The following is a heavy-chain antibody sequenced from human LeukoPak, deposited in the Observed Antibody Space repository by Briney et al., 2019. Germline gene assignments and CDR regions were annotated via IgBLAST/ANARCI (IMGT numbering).Heavy chain of an antibody. J-gene: IGHJ4*02. D-gene: IGHD3-22*01. V-gene: IGHV1-69*01. CDR1: GGTFRSSA. CDR2: IIPIFGTA. Sequence: ASLKVSCKASGGTFRSSAISWVRQAPGHGLEWMGGIIPIFGTATYAQKFQGRVTITADESTSTAYMELSSLRSEDTAVYYCASSGYSSVAYCFDYWGQGTLVTVSS. CDR3: ASSGYSSVAYCFDY.